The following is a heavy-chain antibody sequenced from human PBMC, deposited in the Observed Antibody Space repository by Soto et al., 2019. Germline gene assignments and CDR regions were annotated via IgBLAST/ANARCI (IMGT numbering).Heavy chain of an antibody. V-gene: IGHV4-39*02. CDR3: ARETTVTNDYYYYGMDV. CDR1: GGSISSSSYY. CDR2: VYFSGST. D-gene: IGHD4-4*01. Sequence: SETLSLTCTVSGGSISSSSYYWGWIRQPPGKGLEWIGSVYFSGSTYYNPSLKSRVTISVDTSKNQFSLKLSSVTAADTAVYYCARETTVTNDYYYYGMDVWGQGTTVTVSS. J-gene: IGHJ6*02.